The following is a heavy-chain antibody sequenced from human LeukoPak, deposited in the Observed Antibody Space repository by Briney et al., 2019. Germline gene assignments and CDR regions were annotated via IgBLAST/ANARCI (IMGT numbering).Heavy chain of an antibody. Sequence: PGGSLRLSCAASGFTFSSYAMSWVRQAPGRGLEWVANMNGDGREKYYVDSVKGRFTISKDNAENSLFLQMNSLRVEDTAVYYCARDPFHGALDFWGRGILVTVSS. CDR1: GFTFSSYA. J-gene: IGHJ4*02. CDR2: MNGDGREK. CDR3: ARDPFHGALDF. V-gene: IGHV3-7*01. D-gene: IGHD3-16*01.